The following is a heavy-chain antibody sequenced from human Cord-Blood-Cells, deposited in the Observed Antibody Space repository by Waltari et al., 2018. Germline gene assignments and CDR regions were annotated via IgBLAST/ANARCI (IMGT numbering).Heavy chain of an antibody. CDR3: ARDPTWSDAFDI. CDR2: SYTSGST. Sequence: QVQLQESGPGLVKPSEHLSLTCTVPGGSISSYYWSWIRQPAGKGLEWTGRSYTSGSTNYNPSLKSRVTMSVDTSKNQFSLKLSSVTAADTAVYYCARDPTWSDAFDIWGQGTMVTVSS. CDR1: GGSISSYY. D-gene: IGHD2-8*02. V-gene: IGHV4-4*07. J-gene: IGHJ3*02.